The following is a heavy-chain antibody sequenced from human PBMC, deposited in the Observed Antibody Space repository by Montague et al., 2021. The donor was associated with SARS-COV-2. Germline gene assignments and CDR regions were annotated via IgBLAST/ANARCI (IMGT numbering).Heavy chain of an antibody. V-gene: IGHV4-34*01. CDR1: GGSLSSYY. CDR3: ARGADDDFWSGYLRYKWFDP. CDR2: INHSGST. Sequence: SETLSLTCAVYGGSLSSYYWAWIRQPPGKGLEWIGEINHSGSTNYNPSLKSRLTISVDTSKKQFSLKLSSVTTADTAVYYCARGADDDFWSGYLRYKWFDPWGLGTPVTVSS. J-gene: IGHJ5*01. D-gene: IGHD3-3*01.